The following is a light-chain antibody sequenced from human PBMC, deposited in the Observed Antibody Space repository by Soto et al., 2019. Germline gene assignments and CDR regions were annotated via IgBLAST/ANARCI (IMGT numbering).Light chain of an antibody. Sequence: EVVLTQSPATPSLSPGERATLSCRASQSIRNYLAWYQQKPGQAPRLLIYDASNRATGIPARFSGSGSGTDFILTISSLEPEDSGVYYCQQRNDWVTFGGGTKVDIK. CDR3: QQRNDWVT. CDR2: DAS. V-gene: IGKV3-11*01. CDR1: QSIRNY. J-gene: IGKJ4*01.